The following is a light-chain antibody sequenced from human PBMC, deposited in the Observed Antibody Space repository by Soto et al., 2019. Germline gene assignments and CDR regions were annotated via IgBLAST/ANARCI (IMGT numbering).Light chain of an antibody. CDR2: GSS. J-gene: IGKJ1*01. CDR1: QRVSSRY. CDR3: QQYYHSPRT. Sequence: EIVLTQSPGTLSFSPGERATISCWASQRVSSRYFAWFQQRPGQVPRLLIFGSSSRAPGIPDRFSGSGSGTDFTLTISRLEPEDFGLYYCQQYYHSPRTFGQGSKVEIK. V-gene: IGKV3-20*01.